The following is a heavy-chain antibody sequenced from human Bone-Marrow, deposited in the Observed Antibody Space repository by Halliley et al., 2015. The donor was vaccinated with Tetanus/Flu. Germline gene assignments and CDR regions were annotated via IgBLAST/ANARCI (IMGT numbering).Heavy chain of an antibody. CDR3: ARAPSYYPGMDV. CDR1: GFIFSGYD. J-gene: IGHJ6*02. CDR2: IDSSATTI. Sequence: SLRLSCVVSGFIFSGYDMNWVRQAPGKGLEWLSYIDSSATTIYYEDSVKGRITISRDNAKNSLYLQMNSLRVEDTAVYYCARAPSYYPGMDVWGQGTTVTVSS. V-gene: IGHV3-48*03.